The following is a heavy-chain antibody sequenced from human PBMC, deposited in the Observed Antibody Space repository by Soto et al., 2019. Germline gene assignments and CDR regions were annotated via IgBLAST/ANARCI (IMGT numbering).Heavy chain of an antibody. CDR3: ARDLESSWYNHWFDP. CDR1: GFTFSSYG. Sequence: QVQLVESGGGVVQPGRSLRLSCAASGFTFSSYGMHWVRQAPGKGLEWVAVIWYDGSNNYYADSVKGRFTISRDNSKNTQYLLMNSLRAEDTAVYYCARDLESSWYNHWFDPWGQGTLVTVSS. J-gene: IGHJ5*02. V-gene: IGHV3-33*01. D-gene: IGHD6-13*01. CDR2: IWYDGSNN.